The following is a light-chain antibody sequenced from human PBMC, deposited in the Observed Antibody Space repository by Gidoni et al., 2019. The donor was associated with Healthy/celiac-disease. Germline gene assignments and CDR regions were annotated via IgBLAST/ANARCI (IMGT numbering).Light chain of an antibody. Sequence: VLTQSPGTLSLSPGERDTLSCRASQSVSSSYLAWYQQKPVQAPRLLIYGASSRATGIPDRFSGSGSGTDFTLTISRLEPEEFAVYYCQQYGSSSWTFXQXTKVEIK. CDR2: GAS. J-gene: IGKJ1*01. V-gene: IGKV3-20*01. CDR1: QSVSSSY. CDR3: QQYGSSSWT.